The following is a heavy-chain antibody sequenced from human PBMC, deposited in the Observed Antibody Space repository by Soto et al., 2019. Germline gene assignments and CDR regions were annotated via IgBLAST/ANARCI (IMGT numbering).Heavy chain of an antibody. J-gene: IGHJ3*01. Sequence: EVQLVESGGGLVQPGGSLRLSCAASGFTFSSYEMNWVRQAPGKGLEWVSYISSSGSTIYYADSVKGRFTISRDNAKNSLYLQMNSLRAEDTAVYDGARGAGRQWLAFDLWGQGTMVTVSS. CDR1: GFTFSSYE. D-gene: IGHD3-22*01. CDR3: ARGAGRQWLAFDL. V-gene: IGHV3-48*03. CDR2: ISSSGSTI.